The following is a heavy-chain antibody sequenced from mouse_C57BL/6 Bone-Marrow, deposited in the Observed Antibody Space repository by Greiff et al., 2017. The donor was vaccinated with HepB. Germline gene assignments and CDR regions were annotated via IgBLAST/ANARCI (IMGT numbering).Heavy chain of an antibody. CDR1: GYTFTSYW. V-gene: IGHV1-55*01. CDR3: AREFPITTGVAEYFDV. D-gene: IGHD1-1*01. J-gene: IGHJ1*01. CDR2: IYPGSGST. Sequence: QVQLQQPGAELVKPGASVKMSCKASGYTFTSYWITWVKQRPGQGLEWIGDIYPGSGSTNYNEKFKSKATLTVDTSSSTAYMQLSSLTSEDSAVYYWAREFPITTGVAEYFDVWGSGTTITVSS.